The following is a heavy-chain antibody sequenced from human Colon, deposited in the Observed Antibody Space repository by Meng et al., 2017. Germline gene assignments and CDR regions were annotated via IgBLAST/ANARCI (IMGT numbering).Heavy chain of an antibody. D-gene: IGHD4-17*01. V-gene: IGHV4-61*03. J-gene: IGHJ5*02. CDR2: IYYTGNT. CDR3: ARVNGDFDEAWFDP. CDR1: GASVSSDSHY. Sequence: GQRQGAGPGLVRPSETLSLTCTVSGASVSSDSHYWSWIRQSPGKGLEWIGYIYYTGNTNYNPSLASRVSMSLDTSKNHFSLHLTSVTAADTAIYYCARVNGDFDEAWFDPWGQGTLVTVSS.